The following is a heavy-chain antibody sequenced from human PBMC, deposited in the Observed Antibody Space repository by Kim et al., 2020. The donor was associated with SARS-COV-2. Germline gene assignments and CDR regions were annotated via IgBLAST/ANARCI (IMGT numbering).Heavy chain of an antibody. D-gene: IGHD6-19*01. CDR1: GLSFSDYP. CDR3: ARRISGSTFDY. J-gene: IGHJ4*02. CDR2: ITSSTKT. Sequence: GGSLRLSCAASGLSFSDYPMDWVRQAPGKGLEWISVITSSTKTYYAESVKGRFTISRDNAKNSLYLQMNSLRDDDTAVYYCARRISGSTFDYCGQGTLVTVSS. V-gene: IGHV3-48*02.